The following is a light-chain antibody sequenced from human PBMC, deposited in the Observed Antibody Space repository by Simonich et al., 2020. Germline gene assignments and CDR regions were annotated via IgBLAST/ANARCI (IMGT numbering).Light chain of an antibody. CDR2: DVS. J-gene: IGLJ2*01. Sequence: QSALTQPASVSGSPGQSITISCTGTSSDVGGYNYVSWYQQHPGKAPKLMIYDVSKLPSGVSNRFSGSNAGNTASLTISGLQAEDEADYYVSSYTSSSTYVVFGGGTKLTVL. V-gene: IGLV2-14*01. CDR1: SSDVGGYNY. CDR3: SSYTSSSTYVV.